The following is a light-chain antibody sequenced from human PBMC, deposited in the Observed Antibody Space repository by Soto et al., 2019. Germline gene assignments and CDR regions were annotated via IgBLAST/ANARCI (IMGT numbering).Light chain of an antibody. CDR3: SSFTSSHTLL. V-gene: IGLV2-14*01. CDR2: EVS. CDR1: GSDVGGYNY. Sequence: QSVLTQPASVSGSPGQSITIPCTGTGSDVGGYNYVSWYQQNPGKAPKLMIYEVSNRPSGVSNRFSGSKSGNTASLTISGLQAEDEADYYCSSFTSSHTLLFGGGTKLTVL. J-gene: IGLJ2*01.